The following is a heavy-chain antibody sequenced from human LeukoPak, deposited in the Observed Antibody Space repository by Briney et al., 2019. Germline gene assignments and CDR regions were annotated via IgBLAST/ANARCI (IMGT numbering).Heavy chain of an antibody. CDR2: INHSGST. Sequence: PSETLSLTCAVYGGPFRGYYWIWIRQPPGKGLEGIGEINHSGSTNYNPSLKGRVTISVDTSKNQFSLKLSSVTAADTAVYYCARGFGFYGGNSGLPSIWGQGTMVTVSS. V-gene: IGHV4-34*01. J-gene: IGHJ3*02. D-gene: IGHD4-23*01. CDR1: GGPFRGYY. CDR3: ARGFGFYGGNSGLPSI.